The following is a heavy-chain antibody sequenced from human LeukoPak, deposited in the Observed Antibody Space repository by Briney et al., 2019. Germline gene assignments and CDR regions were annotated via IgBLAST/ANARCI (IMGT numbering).Heavy chain of an antibody. CDR2: VSYLGDDQ. V-gene: IGHV3-30*18. Sequence: GRSLRLSCAASGFTFSSYGIHWVRQSPDKGLEWIAVVSYLGDDQFYAGSVKGRFTISRDHSKKTVFLQMNSLRGEDTAVYYCAKDRSSGLHYYYGMDVWGRGTTVIVSS. CDR3: AKDRSSGLHYYYGMDV. J-gene: IGHJ6*02. D-gene: IGHD3-22*01. CDR1: GFTFSSYG.